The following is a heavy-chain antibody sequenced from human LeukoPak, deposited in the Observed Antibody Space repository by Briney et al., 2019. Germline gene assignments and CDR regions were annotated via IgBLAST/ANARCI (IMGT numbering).Heavy chain of an antibody. CDR1: GYTFTNYH. V-gene: IGHV1-18*01. J-gene: IGHJ4*02. Sequence: ASVKVSCKASGYTFTNYHIAWVRQAPGQGLEWMGWVSTNDGNTVYAQRLQGRVTMTTDTSTSVAYMELRSLTSDDTAVYYCTRAPPGMTMMTDYWGQGTLVAVSS. CDR2: VSTNDGNT. CDR3: TRAPPGMTMMTDY. D-gene: IGHD3-22*01.